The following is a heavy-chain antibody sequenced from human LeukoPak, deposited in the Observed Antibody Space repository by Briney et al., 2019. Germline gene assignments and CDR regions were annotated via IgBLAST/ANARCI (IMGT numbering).Heavy chain of an antibody. Sequence: PPETLSLTCTVSGGSISNKYWSWIRQPPGKGLEWIGYIYYSGNTNYNPSLKSRVTILVDTSKNQVSLKLSSVTAADTAVYYCARNVNYYYMDVWGIGTTVTVSS. CDR3: ARNVNYYYMDV. V-gene: IGHV4-59*01. J-gene: IGHJ6*03. CDR2: IYYSGNT. CDR1: GGSISNKY.